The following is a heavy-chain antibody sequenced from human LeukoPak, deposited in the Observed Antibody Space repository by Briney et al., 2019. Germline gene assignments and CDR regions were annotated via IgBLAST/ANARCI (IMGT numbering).Heavy chain of an antibody. CDR1: GDSISSTTYH. Sequence: SETLSLTCTVSGDSISSTTYHWGWIRQPPGKGLEWIASIHYTGAAYYRPSLKSRLTISVDTSKNQFSLKLGSVTASDTAVYYCAAEMSSAARYWGQGTLVTVSS. V-gene: IGHV4-39*01. CDR2: IHYTGAA. CDR3: AAEMSSAARY. J-gene: IGHJ4*02. D-gene: IGHD2-2*01.